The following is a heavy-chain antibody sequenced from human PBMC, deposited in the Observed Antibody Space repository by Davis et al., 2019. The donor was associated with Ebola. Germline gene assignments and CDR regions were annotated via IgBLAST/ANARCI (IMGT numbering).Heavy chain of an antibody. Sequence: ASVKVSCKASGYTFTGYYMHWVRRAPGQGLEWMGRINPYNGGTNYAQKFQGRVTMTRDTSISTAYMELSSLRSEDTAVYYCARIVSGSYSDYWGQGTLVTVSS. CDR1: GYTFTGYY. CDR3: ARIVSGSYSDY. CDR2: INPYNGGT. J-gene: IGHJ4*02. V-gene: IGHV1-2*06. D-gene: IGHD1-26*01.